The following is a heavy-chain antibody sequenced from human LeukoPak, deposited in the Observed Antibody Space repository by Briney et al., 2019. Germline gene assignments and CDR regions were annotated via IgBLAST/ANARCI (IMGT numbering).Heavy chain of an antibody. CDR3: ATSHGSYYPEYFQH. J-gene: IGHJ1*01. CDR2: FDPEDGET. Sequence: ASVKVSCKVSGYTLTELSMHWVRQAPGKGLEWMGGFDPEDGETIYAQKFQGRVTMTEDTSTDTAYTELSSLRSEDTAVYYCATSHGSYYPEYFQHWGQGTLVTVSS. V-gene: IGHV1-24*01. D-gene: IGHD1-26*01. CDR1: GYTLTELS.